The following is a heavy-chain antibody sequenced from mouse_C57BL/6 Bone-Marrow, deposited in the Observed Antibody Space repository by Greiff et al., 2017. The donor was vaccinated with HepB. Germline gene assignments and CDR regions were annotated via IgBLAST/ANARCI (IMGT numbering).Heavy chain of an antibody. CDR1: GFTFSDYY. CDR2: ISNGGGST. Sequence: EVHLVESGGGLVQPGGSLKLSCAASGFTFSDYYMYWVRQTPEKRLEWVAYISNGGGSTYYPDTVKGRFTISRDNAKNTLYLQMSRLKSEDTAMYYCARNGFAYWGQGTLVTVSA. J-gene: IGHJ3*01. CDR3: ARNGFAY. V-gene: IGHV5-12*01.